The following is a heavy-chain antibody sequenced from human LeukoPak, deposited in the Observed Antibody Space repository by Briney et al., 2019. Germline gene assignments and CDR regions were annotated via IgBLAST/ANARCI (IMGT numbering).Heavy chain of an antibody. J-gene: IGHJ4*02. D-gene: IGHD2-2*01. V-gene: IGHV4-34*01. Sequence: KPSETLSLTCAVYGGSFSGYYWSWIRQPPGKGLEWIGEINHSGSTNYNPSLKSRVTISVDTSKNQFSLKLSSVTAADTAVYYCARGSPDIVVVPAAVAPSYYFDYWGQGTLVTVSS. CDR1: GGSFSGYY. CDR2: INHSGST. CDR3: ARGSPDIVVVPAAVAPSYYFDY.